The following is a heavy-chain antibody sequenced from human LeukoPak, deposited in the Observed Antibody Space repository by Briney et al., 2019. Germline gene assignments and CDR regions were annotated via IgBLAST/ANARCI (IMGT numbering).Heavy chain of an antibody. D-gene: IGHD3-10*01. Sequence: ASVKVSCKASGYTFTGYYMHWVRQAPRQGLEWMGWINPNSGGTNYAQKFQGRVTMTRDTSISTAYMELSRLRSDDTAVYYCARAITMVRGVIFSYWGQGTLVTVSS. CDR1: GYTFTGYY. V-gene: IGHV1-2*02. J-gene: IGHJ4*02. CDR3: ARAITMVRGVIFSY. CDR2: INPNSGGT.